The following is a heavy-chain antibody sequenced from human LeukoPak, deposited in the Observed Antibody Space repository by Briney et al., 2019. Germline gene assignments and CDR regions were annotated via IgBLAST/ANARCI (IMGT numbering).Heavy chain of an antibody. V-gene: IGHV3-23*01. Sequence: GRSLRLSCAASGFTFSSHPMHGVRQAPGKRLEGVGVISGRGGSTYYADSVKRRFTISRDNSKNTLHLQMNSLRAAATAVYYCAKSTTPMVRGAPDSWGQGTLVTVSS. CDR2: ISGRGGST. CDR1: GFTFSSHP. CDR3: AKSTTPMVRGAPDS. D-gene: IGHD3-10*01. J-gene: IGHJ4*02.